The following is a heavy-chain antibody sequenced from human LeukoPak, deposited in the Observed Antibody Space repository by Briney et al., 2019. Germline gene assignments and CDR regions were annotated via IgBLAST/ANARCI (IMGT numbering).Heavy chain of an antibody. CDR3: ARAYGDYPYYFDY. J-gene: IGHJ4*02. CDR1: GFTVSSNY. V-gene: IGHV3-53*01. CDR2: IYSGGST. D-gene: IGHD4-17*01. Sequence: GGSLRLSCAASGFTVSSNYMSWVRRAPGKGLEWVSVIYSGGSTYYADSVKGRFTISRDNSKNTLYLQMNSLRAEDTAVYYCARAYGDYPYYFDYWGQGTLVTVSS.